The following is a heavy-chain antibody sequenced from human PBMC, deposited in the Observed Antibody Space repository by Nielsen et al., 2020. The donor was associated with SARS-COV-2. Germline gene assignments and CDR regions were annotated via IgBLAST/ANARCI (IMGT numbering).Heavy chain of an antibody. J-gene: IGHJ6*02. CDR2: IYYSGST. Sequence: SETLSLTCTVSGGSISSYYWSWIRQPPGKGLEWIGYIYYSGSTNYNPSLKSRVTISVDTSKNQFSLKLSSVTAADTAVYYCARDPGATYCGGDCYLLEGGMDVWGQGTTVTVSS. CDR1: GGSISSYY. V-gene: IGHV4-59*01. CDR3: ARDPGATYCGGDCYLLEGGMDV. D-gene: IGHD2-21*02.